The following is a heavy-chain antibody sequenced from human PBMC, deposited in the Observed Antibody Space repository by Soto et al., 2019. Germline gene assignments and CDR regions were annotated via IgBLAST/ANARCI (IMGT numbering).Heavy chain of an antibody. J-gene: IGHJ4*02. CDR2: ISGSGGST. CDR3: VRVVVINRYFDY. V-gene: IGHV3-23*01. Sequence: EVQLLESGGGLVQPGGSLRLSCAASGFTFSSYAVSWVRQAPGKGLEWVSAISGSGGSTYYADSVKGRFTISRDNSKNTLYLQMNSLRAEDTAVYYCVRVVVINRYFDYWGQGTLVTVSS. CDR1: GFTFSSYA. D-gene: IGHD3-22*01.